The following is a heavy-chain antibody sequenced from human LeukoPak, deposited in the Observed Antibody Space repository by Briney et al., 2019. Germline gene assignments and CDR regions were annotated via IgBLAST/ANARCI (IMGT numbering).Heavy chain of an antibody. CDR3: ARSFGSGISYSDYYYMDV. CDR1: GFTFSSYW. D-gene: IGHD3-10*01. J-gene: IGHJ6*03. Sequence: HAGGSLRLSCAASGFTFSSYWMSWVRQALGKGLQWVSGIINSGDSTHYADSVKGRFTVSRDNSKNTLYLQMNSLRAEDTAVYYCARSFGSGISYSDYYYMDVWGKGTTVTISS. V-gene: IGHV3-23*01. CDR2: IINSGDST.